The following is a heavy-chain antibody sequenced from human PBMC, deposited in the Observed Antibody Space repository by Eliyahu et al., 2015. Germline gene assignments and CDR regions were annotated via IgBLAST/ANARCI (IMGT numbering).Heavy chain of an antibody. Sequence: QVQLQQWGAGLLKPSETLSLTCAVYGGSFSGYYWSWIRQPPGKGLEWIGEINHSGSTNYNPSLKSRVTISVDTSKNQFSLKLSSVTAADTAVYYCASLRLAVAGTFIDYWGQGTLVTVSS. V-gene: IGHV4-34*01. CDR2: INHSGST. CDR3: ASLRLAVAGTFIDY. J-gene: IGHJ4*02. CDR1: GGSFSGYY. D-gene: IGHD6-19*01.